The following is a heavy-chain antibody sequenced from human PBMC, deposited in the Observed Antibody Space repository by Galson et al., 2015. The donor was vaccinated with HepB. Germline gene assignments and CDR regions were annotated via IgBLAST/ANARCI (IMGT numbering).Heavy chain of an antibody. V-gene: IGHV3-74*01. CDR3: ARVTYSSTWPSDY. CDR1: GFTFRSYW. D-gene: IGHD6-13*01. CDR2: INGDGSST. J-gene: IGHJ4*02. Sequence: SLRLSCAASGFTFRSYWMHWVRQAPGKGLVWVSRINGDGSSTSYADSVKGRFIISRDNAKNTVYLQMNSLRAEDTAVYYCARVTYSSTWPSDYWGQGTLVTVSS.